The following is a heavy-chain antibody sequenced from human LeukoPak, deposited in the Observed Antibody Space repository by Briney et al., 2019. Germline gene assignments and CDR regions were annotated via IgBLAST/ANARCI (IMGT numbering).Heavy chain of an antibody. V-gene: IGHV4-31*03. CDR2: IYYSGST. J-gene: IGHJ6*02. CDR1: GGSISSGGYY. CDR3: ARATGHYDILTGDLYYYGMDV. D-gene: IGHD3-9*01. Sequence: SQTLSLTCTVSGGSISSGGYYWSWIRQHPGKGLEWIGYIYYSGSTYYNPSLKSRVTISVDTSKNQFSLKLSSVTAADTAVYYCARATGHYDILTGDLYYYGMDVWGQGTTVTVSS.